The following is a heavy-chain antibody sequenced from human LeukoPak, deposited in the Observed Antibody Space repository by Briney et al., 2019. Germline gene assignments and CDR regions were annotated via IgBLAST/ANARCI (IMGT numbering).Heavy chain of an antibody. CDR2: IYSGGST. V-gene: IGHV3-66*01. D-gene: IGHD3-10*01. CDR3: AAGERMVRGDGVDY. J-gene: IGHJ4*02. CDR1: GFTVRNNY. Sequence: GGSLRLSCAASGFTVRNNYMSWVRQAPGKGLEWVSVIYSGGSTYYADSVKGRFTISRDNSKNTLYLQMNSLRAEDTAVYFCAAGERMVRGDGVDYWGQGTLVTVSS.